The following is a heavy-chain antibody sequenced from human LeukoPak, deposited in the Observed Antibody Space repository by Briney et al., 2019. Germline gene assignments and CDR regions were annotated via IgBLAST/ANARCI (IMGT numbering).Heavy chain of an antibody. J-gene: IGHJ3*01. V-gene: IGHV3-30*02. D-gene: IGHD2-21*02. Sequence: GGSLRLSCAASGFTFSTYGMYWVRQAPGKGLEWVAFIRYDGDEKNYADSVKGRFTISRDTSKNTLFLQMNSLRAEDTALYYCARRLSLRFDAFAVWGPGTVVTVSS. CDR3: ARRLSLRFDAFAV. CDR1: GFTFSTYG. CDR2: IRYDGDEK.